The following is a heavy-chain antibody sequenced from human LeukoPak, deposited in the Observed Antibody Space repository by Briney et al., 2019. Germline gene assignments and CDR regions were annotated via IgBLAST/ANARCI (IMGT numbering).Heavy chain of an antibody. D-gene: IGHD3/OR15-3a*01. CDR2: ISGSGGST. V-gene: IGHV3-23*01. CDR3: AKDEGRTGYYRPTHWFDP. CDR1: GYTFSSYA. J-gene: IGHJ5*02. Sequence: PGGSLRLSCAASGYTFSSYAMSWVRQAPGKGLEWVSAISGSGGSTYYADSVKGRFTISRDNSKNTLYLQMNSLRAEDTAVYYCAKDEGRTGYYRPTHWFDPWGQGTLVTVSS.